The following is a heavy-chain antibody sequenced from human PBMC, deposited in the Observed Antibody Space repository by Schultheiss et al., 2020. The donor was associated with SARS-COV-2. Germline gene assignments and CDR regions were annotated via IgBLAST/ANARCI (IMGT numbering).Heavy chain of an antibody. CDR3: AKDLIGGSYDDGFDI. CDR1: GGSFSSYY. V-gene: IGHV4-59*01. D-gene: IGHD1-26*01. J-gene: IGHJ3*02. Sequence: SETLSLTCAVYGGSFSSYYWSWIRQPPGKGLEWIGYIYYSGSTNYNPSLKSLVTISVDTSKNQFSLKLSSVTAADTAVYYCAKDLIGGSYDDGFDIWGQGTMVTVSS. CDR2: IYYSGST.